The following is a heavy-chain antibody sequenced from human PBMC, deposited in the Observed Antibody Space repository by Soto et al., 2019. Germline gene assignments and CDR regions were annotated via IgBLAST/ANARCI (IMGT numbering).Heavy chain of an antibody. V-gene: IGHV4-61*01. CDR2: VYYSGST. CDR1: GGSVSSGSYY. D-gene: IGHD1-7*01. CDR3: ASRDPGTSVDY. J-gene: IGHJ4*02. Sequence: PSETLSLTCTVSGGSVSSGSYYWSWIRQPPGKGLEWIGYVYYSGSTYYNPSLKSRVTISVDTSKNQFSLKLTSVTAADTAVYYCASRDPGTSVDYWGQGTLVTVSS.